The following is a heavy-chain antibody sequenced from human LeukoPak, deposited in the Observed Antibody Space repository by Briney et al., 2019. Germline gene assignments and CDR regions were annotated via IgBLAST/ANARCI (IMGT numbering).Heavy chain of an antibody. CDR2: ITGNGGTT. CDR3: ANDLGWIQLNLG. CDR1: AFTFSSYS. D-gene: IGHD5-18*01. Sequence: GGSLRLSCAGSAFTFSSYSMNWVRQAPGKGLEWVSGITGNGGTTYYADSVKGRFTISRDNSKNTVYLQMNSLRAEDTAIYYCANDLGWIQLNLGRGQGTLVTVSS. J-gene: IGHJ4*02. V-gene: IGHV3-23*01.